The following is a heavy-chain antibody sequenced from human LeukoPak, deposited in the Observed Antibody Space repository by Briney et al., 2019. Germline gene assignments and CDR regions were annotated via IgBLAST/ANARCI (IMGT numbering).Heavy chain of an antibody. CDR1: GGTFSSYA. D-gene: IGHD1-26*01. J-gene: IGHJ4*02. Sequence: SVKVTCKASGGTFSSYAISWVRQAPGQGLEWMGGIIPIFGTANYAQKFQGRVTITADESTSTAYMELSSLRSEDTAVYYCARGGGSGCLSPPDYWGQGTLVTVSS. CDR3: ARGGGSGCLSPPDY. V-gene: IGHV1-69*13. CDR2: IIPIFGTA.